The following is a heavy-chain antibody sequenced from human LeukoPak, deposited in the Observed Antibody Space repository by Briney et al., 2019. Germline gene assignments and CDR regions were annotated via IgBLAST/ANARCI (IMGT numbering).Heavy chain of an antibody. CDR3: ARDPDDFWSGYDYYYMDV. Sequence: ASVKVSCKASGYTFTGYYMHWVRQAPGQGLEWMGWINPNSGGTNYAQKFQGRVTMTRDTSISTAYMELSRLRSDDTAVYYCARDPDDFWSGYDYYYMDVWGKGTTVTVSS. V-gene: IGHV1-2*02. D-gene: IGHD3-3*01. CDR2: INPNSGGT. CDR1: GYTFTGYY. J-gene: IGHJ6*03.